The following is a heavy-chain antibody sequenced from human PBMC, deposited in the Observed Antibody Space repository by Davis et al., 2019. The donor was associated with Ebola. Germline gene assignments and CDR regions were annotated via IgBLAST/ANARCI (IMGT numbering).Heavy chain of an antibody. V-gene: IGHV3-11*04. J-gene: IGHJ6*02. CDR1: GGSISPYY. D-gene: IGHD2-15*01. Sequence: PGGSLRLSCTVSGGSISPYYWSWIRQPPGKGLEWVSYIGASDEGISYADSVKGRFTISRDNAKDSLYLHMNSLRDDDMAVYYCARRILGDSRGAVDVWGQGTTVTVSS. CDR3: ARRILGDSRGAVDV. CDR2: IGASDEGI.